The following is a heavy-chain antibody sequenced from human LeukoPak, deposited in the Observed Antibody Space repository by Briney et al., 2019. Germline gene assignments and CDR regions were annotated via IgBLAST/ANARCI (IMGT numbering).Heavy chain of an antibody. CDR3: AKDHYWSIDY. D-gene: IGHD3-3*01. Sequence: GGSLRLSCAASGNYWMHWVRQAPGKGLVWVSHINSDGSWTNYADSVKGRFTISRDIAKNTLYLQMNSLRAEDRGVYYCAKDHYWSIDYWGRGTLVTVSS. CDR2: INSDGSWT. J-gene: IGHJ4*02. CDR1: GNYW. V-gene: IGHV3-74*01.